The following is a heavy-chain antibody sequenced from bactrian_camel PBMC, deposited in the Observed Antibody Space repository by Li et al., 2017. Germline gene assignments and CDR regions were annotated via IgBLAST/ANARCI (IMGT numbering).Heavy chain of an antibody. CDR3: ATYEAPDGGCYMDPRFVGV. CDR1: NVPATDC. CDR2: LDSDGSA. J-gene: IGHJ6*01. D-gene: IGHD3*01. V-gene: IGHV3S53*01. Sequence: VQLVESGGGSAHPGGSLMLSCVVSNVPATDCMGWFRQAPGKHRQGVAALDSDGSAKYDESVEGRFTISRDHAKNVLSLRMNSLKPEDTAMYYCATYEAPDGGCYMDPRFVGVWGQGTQVTVS.